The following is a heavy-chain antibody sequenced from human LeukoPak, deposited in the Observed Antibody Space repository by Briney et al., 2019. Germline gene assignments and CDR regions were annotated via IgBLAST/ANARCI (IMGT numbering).Heavy chain of an antibody. J-gene: IGHJ4*02. Sequence: GGSLRLSCAASGFTFSSYGMHWVRQAPGKGLEWVAFIRYDGSNKYYADSVKGRFTISRDNSKNTLYLQMNSLRAEDTAVYYCAKSSIAARLSADYFDYWGQGTLVTVSS. V-gene: IGHV3-30*02. D-gene: IGHD6-6*01. CDR2: IRYDGSNK. CDR1: GFTFSSYG. CDR3: AKSSIAARLSADYFDY.